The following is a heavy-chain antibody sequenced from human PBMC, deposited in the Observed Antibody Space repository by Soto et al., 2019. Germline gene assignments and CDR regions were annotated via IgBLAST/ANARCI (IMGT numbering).Heavy chain of an antibody. V-gene: IGHV4-31*03. Sequence: SETLSLTCTVSGGSISSGGYYWSWIRQHPGKGLEWIGYIYYSGSTYYNPSLKSRVTISVDTSKNQFSLKLSSVTAADTAVYYCARKVVAARGDAFDIWGQGTMVTVSS. J-gene: IGHJ3*02. CDR2: IYYSGST. D-gene: IGHD2-15*01. CDR3: ARKVVAARGDAFDI. CDR1: GGSISSGGYY.